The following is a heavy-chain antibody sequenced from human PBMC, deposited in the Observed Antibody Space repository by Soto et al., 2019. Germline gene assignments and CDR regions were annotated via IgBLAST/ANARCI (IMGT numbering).Heavy chain of an antibody. J-gene: IGHJ6*02. D-gene: IGHD3-3*01. CDR3: ARDRDYDFWSGYYIGAYYYYYYGMDV. Sequence: ASVKVSCKASGYTFTSYGISWVRQAPGQGLEWMGWISAYNGNTNYAQKLQGRVTMTTDTSTSTAYMELRSLRSDDTAVYYCARDRDYDFWSGYYIGAYYYYYYGMDVWGQGTTVTVS. V-gene: IGHV1-18*04. CDR2: ISAYNGNT. CDR1: GYTFTSYG.